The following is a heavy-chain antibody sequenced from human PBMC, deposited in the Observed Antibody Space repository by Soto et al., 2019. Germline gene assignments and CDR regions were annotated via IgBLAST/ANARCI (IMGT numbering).Heavy chain of an antibody. D-gene: IGHD5-18*01. CDR3: ARDRGYSYGFYYGMDV. Sequence: PSETLSLTCTVSGGSISSYYWSWIRQPPGKGLEWIGYIYYSGSTNYNPPLKSRVTISVDTSKNQFSLKLSSVTAADTAVYYCARDRGYSYGFYYGMDVWGQGTTATVSS. CDR1: GGSISSYY. CDR2: IYYSGST. V-gene: IGHV4-59*01. J-gene: IGHJ6*02.